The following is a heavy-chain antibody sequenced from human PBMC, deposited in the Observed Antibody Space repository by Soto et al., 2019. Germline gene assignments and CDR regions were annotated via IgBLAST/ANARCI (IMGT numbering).Heavy chain of an antibody. D-gene: IGHD6-19*01. CDR2: IDAAGSGT. Sequence: EVQLVESGGGLVQPVWSLRLSCAASGCTFRTYWMHWVRQSPGKGLVWVSRIDAAGSGTTYADAVEGRFTISRDNAKNSLYLQMNSLRAEDTAVDYCARDQTVPGPSTFDYCGQGPLVTVSS. CDR1: GCTFRTYW. CDR3: ARDQTVPGPSTFDY. V-gene: IGHV3-74*03. J-gene: IGHJ4*02.